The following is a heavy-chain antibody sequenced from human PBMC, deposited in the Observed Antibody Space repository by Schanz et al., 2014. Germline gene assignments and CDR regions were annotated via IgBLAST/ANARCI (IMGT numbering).Heavy chain of an antibody. CDR3: ARGWRGSDSTGYYYVYGMDL. Sequence: QVQLQESGPGLMKPSETLSLTCIVSGGSMTTYYWSWIRQPAGKGLEWIGRIHSSGSTDYNPSLKSRVTISVDTSKNQFSRKLGFVTAADTAVYYCARGWRGSDSTGYYYVYGMDLWGQGTTVTVSS. CDR1: GGSMTTYY. CDR2: IHSSGST. V-gene: IGHV4-4*07. J-gene: IGHJ6*02. D-gene: IGHD3-22*01.